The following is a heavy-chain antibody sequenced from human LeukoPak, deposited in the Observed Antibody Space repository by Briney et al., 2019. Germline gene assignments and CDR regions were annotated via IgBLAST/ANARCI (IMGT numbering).Heavy chain of an antibody. Sequence: GGSLRLSCAASGFTFSSYAMSWVRQAPGKGLEWVSAISGSGGSTYYADSVKGRFTISRDNSKNTLYLQMNSLRAEDTAVYYCAKIDYDFWSGSRLGGWFDPWGQGTLVTVSS. CDR1: GFTFSSYA. CDR3: AKIDYDFWSGSRLGGWFDP. V-gene: IGHV3-23*01. J-gene: IGHJ5*02. D-gene: IGHD3-3*01. CDR2: ISGSGGST.